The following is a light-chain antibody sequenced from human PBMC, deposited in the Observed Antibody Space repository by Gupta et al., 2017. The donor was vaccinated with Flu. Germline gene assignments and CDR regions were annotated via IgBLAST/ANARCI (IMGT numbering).Light chain of an antibody. CDR1: SSDVGGYNY. CDR2: EVD. V-gene: IGLV2-14*01. J-gene: IGLJ1*01. CDR3: SSYTTSNTRV. Sequence: QSALTQPASVSGSPGQSITISCTGTSSDVGGYNYVSWYQQHPGNAHILIIYEVDKRPSGVSRRFSGSKSGSTASLTISVLQAEDEADYYGSSYTTSNTRVFGSGTKVTVL.